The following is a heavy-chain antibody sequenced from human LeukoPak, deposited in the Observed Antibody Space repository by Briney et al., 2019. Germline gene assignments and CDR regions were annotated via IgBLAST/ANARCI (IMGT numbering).Heavy chain of an antibody. CDR1: GGSFSDHY. CDR2: INHRGST. CDR3: ARRERDGYNHAFDI. Sequence: SETLSLTCAVYGGSFSDHYWSWIRQSPGKGLEWIGEINHRGSTNYNPSLRSRVTISVDTSKKQFSLKMSSVTAADTAVYYCARRERDGYNHAFDIWGQGTMVTVSS. J-gene: IGHJ3*02. D-gene: IGHD5-24*01. V-gene: IGHV4-34*01.